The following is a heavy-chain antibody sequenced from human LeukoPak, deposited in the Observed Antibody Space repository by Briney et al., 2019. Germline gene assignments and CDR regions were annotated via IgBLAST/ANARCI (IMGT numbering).Heavy chain of an antibody. CDR2: ISSSGSTI. CDR1: GFTFSDYY. CDR3: AREGSTIYYYDSSGYLDY. Sequence: PGGSLRLSCAASGFTFSDYYMSWIRQAPGKGLEWVSYISSSGSTIYYTDSVKGRFTISRDNAKNSLYLQMNSLRAEDTAVYYCAREGSTIYYYDSSGYLDYWGQGTLVTVSS. V-gene: IGHV3-11*01. J-gene: IGHJ4*02. D-gene: IGHD3-22*01.